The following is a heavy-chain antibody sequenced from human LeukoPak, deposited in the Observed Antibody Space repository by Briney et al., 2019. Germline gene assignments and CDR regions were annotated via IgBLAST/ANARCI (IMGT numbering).Heavy chain of an antibody. CDR3: ARDYHDILTGYYPLDY. V-gene: IGHV4-4*07. D-gene: IGHD3-9*01. CDR2: IYPSGST. J-gene: IGHJ4*02. CDR1: GGSITSYY. Sequence: SETLSLTCTVSGGSITSYYWGWILQPAGKGLEWIERIYPSGSTSYNPSLRGRVTMSLDTSKNQFSLKLISVTAADTAVYYCARDYHDILTGYYPLDYWGQGTLVTVSS.